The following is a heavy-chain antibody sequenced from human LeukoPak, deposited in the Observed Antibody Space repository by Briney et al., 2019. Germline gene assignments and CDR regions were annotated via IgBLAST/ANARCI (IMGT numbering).Heavy chain of an antibody. Sequence: GGSLRLSCAASGFTVSSNYMSWVRQAPGKGLEWVSVIYSGGSTYYADSVKGRFTISRDNSKNTLYLQMNSLRAEDTAVYYCARALMYSSRWYYFDYWGQGTLVTVSS. V-gene: IGHV3-66*02. CDR1: GFTVSSNY. D-gene: IGHD6-13*01. CDR2: IYSGGST. CDR3: ARALMYSSRWYYFDY. J-gene: IGHJ4*02.